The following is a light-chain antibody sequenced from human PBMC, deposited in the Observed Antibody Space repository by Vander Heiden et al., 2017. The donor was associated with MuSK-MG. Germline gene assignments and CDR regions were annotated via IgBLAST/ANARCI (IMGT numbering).Light chain of an antibody. CDR2: GAS. V-gene: IGKV3-20*01. J-gene: IGKJ1*01. CDR1: QSVSSY. Sequence: VLTQSPGTLSLSPGERATLSCRASQSVSSYLAWYQQKPGQAPRLLIYGASSRATGIPDRFSGSGSGTDFTLTITRLEPEDFAVYYCQQYGSSPRTFGQGTEVEIK. CDR3: QQYGSSPRT.